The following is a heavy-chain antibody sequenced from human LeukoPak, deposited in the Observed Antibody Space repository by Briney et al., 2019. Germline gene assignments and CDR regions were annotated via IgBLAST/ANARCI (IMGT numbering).Heavy chain of an antibody. Sequence: GGSLRLSCVASAFTFNDYYMSWIRQAPGKGLEWVSYISGSGSIIYYADSVKGRFTISRDNAKNTLFLQMNNLRAEDTALYYCARDSRWAAGGPGDYYYGMDVWGQGTTVTVSS. V-gene: IGHV3-11*01. CDR2: ISGSGSII. CDR1: AFTFNDYY. J-gene: IGHJ6*02. D-gene: IGHD6-13*01. CDR3: ARDSRWAAGGPGDYYYGMDV.